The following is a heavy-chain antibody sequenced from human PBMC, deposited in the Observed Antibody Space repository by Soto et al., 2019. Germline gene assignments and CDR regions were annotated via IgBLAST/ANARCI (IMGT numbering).Heavy chain of an antibody. CDR1: GYNLTELS. D-gene: IGHD3-16*01. CDR2: FGPEDGET. J-gene: IGHJ3*02. Sequence: ASVKVSCKISGYNLTELSMHWVRQSPEKGLEWLGGFGPEDGETINAQKFEARVSMTEDTSTDTAYMELRGLRFEDTAVYYCAKGGAAWPHGFDIWGQGTMVTVSS. V-gene: IGHV1-24*01. CDR3: AKGGAAWPHGFDI.